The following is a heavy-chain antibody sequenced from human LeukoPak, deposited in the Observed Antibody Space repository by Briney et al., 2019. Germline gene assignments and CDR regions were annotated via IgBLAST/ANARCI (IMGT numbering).Heavy chain of an antibody. J-gene: IGHJ5*02. CDR2: ISSSSSYI. D-gene: IGHD3-10*01. Sequence: PGGSLRLSCVASGFTFSSSTMNWVRQAPGKGLEWVSSISSSSSYIYYADSVKGRFTISRDNAKNSPYLQMNSLRAEDTAVYYCARVYGSGSYLAWGQGTLVTVSS. CDR1: GFTFSSST. V-gene: IGHV3-21*01. CDR3: ARVYGSGSYLA.